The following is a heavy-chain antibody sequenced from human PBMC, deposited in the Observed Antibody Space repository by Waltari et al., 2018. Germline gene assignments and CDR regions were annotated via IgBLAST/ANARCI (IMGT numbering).Heavy chain of an antibody. CDR1: VITFSSYS. J-gene: IGHJ4*02. CDR3: VVSGSSDY. D-gene: IGHD6-6*01. Sequence: EVQLVEFGGGLVKPGGSLRHSCAASVITFSSYSMNWVRQPPGKGLEWVSSISSSSSYIYYADSVKGRFTISRDNAKNSLYLQMNSLRAEDTAVYYCVVSGSSDYWGQGTLVTVSS. V-gene: IGHV3-21*01. CDR2: ISSSSSYI.